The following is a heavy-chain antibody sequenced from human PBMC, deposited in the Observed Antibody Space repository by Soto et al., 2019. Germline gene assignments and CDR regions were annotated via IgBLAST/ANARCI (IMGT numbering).Heavy chain of an antibody. CDR1: GLTFNTSG. CDR3: ATKARVTNYLYYGMDV. V-gene: IGHV3-30*03. D-gene: IGHD2-21*02. J-gene: IGHJ6*02. Sequence: QVQLVESGGGVVQPGASLRLSCEVSGLTFNTSGMHWVRQAPGKGLEWLAVISYDGATQYYGDTVKGRFTISRDNSKNTLFLHMGRVRAEDTAMYYCATKARVTNYLYYGMDVWGLGTTVTV. CDR2: ISYDGATQ.